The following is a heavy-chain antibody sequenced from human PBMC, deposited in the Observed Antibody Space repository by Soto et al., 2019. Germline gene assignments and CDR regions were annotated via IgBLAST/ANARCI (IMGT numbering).Heavy chain of an antibody. D-gene: IGHD6-13*01. J-gene: IGHJ5*02. CDR3: AKQSSSWFNSWFDP. CDR1: GFTFSSYA. CDR2: ISGSGGST. V-gene: IGHV3-23*01. Sequence: EVQLLESGGGLVQPGGSLRRSCAASGFTFSSYAMSWVRQAPGKGVGGVSAISGSGGSTYFAVSVKGRFTISRDNSKNTLYLQMNSLRADDTAVYYCAKQSSSWFNSWFDPCGQGTVVTVAS.